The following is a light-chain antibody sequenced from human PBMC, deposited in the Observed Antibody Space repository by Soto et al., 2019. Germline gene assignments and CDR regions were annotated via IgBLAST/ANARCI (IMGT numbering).Light chain of an antibody. Sequence: QSVVTQPPSASGTPGQRVTISCSGSSSNIGKNYVYWYQQLPGTAPKLLIYSNNQRPSGVPDRFSGSTSGTSASLAISGLRSEDEADYYCQSYDSSLSGLVFGGGTKLTVL. CDR2: SNN. V-gene: IGLV1-47*02. CDR1: SSNIGKNY. J-gene: IGLJ2*01. CDR3: QSYDSSLSGLV.